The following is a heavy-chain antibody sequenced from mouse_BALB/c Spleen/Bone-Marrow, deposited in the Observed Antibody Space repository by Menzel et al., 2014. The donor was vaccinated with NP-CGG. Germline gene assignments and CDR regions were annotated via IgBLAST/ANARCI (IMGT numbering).Heavy chain of an antibody. CDR1: GFDFSRYW. V-gene: IGHV4-1*02. D-gene: IGHD1-1*01. Sequence: EVQGVESGGGLVQPGGSLKLSCAASGFDFSRYWMSWVRQAPGKGLEWIGEINPDSSTINYAPSLKDKFILSRDNAKNTLYLQMSKVRSDDTALYYCARLSYYGRFAYWGQGTPVTVSA. CDR3: ARLSYYGRFAY. CDR2: INPDSSTI. J-gene: IGHJ3*01.